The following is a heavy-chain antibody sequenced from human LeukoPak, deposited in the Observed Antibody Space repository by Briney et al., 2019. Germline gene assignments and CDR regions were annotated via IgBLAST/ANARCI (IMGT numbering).Heavy chain of an antibody. CDR3: ARDLFGGGDY. Sequence: SXXLSXAXXGFTFXSYSMNWVRQAPGKGLEWVSYISSSSSTIYYADSVKGRFTTSRDNAKNSLYLQMNSLRAEDTAVYYCARDLFGGGDYWGQGTLVTVSS. V-gene: IGHV3-48*01. J-gene: IGHJ4*02. D-gene: IGHD3-3*01. CDR2: ISSSSSTI. CDR1: GFTFXSYS.